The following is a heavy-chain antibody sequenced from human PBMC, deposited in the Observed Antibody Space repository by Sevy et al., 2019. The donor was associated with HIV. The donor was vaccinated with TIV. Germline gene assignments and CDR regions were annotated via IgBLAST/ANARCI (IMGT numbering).Heavy chain of an antibody. V-gene: IGHV3-72*01. CDR1: GFTFSDHY. CDR2: IRNKADSYTT. CDR3: ATHAGIAAAGRVFDY. Sequence: GGSLRLSCAASGFTFSDHYMEWVRQAPGKGLEWVGRIRNKADSYTTDYAASVKGRLTISRYDSKNSLYLLMNSLKTEATAVYYCATHAGIAAAGRVFDYWGQGTLVTVSS. D-gene: IGHD6-13*01. J-gene: IGHJ4*02.